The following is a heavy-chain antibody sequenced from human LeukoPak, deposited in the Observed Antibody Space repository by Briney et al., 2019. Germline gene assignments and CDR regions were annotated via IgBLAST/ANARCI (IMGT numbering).Heavy chain of an antibody. Sequence: PSETLSLTCTVSGGSISSYYWSWIRQPPGKGLEWIGYIYYSGSTKYNPSLKSRVTISVDTSERQFSLKLSSVTAADTAAYYCASLRGGSPFDYWGQGTLVTVSS. J-gene: IGHJ4*02. CDR2: IYYSGST. CDR3: ASLRGGSPFDY. V-gene: IGHV4-59*08. CDR1: GGSISSYY. D-gene: IGHD2-15*01.